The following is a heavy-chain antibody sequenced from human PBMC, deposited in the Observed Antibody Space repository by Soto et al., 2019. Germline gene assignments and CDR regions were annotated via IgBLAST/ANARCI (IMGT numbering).Heavy chain of an antibody. CDR3: AGQTFTIAAASYGRSNWFDP. V-gene: IGHV4-39*01. CDR2: IYFTGNT. Sequence: KHSYTLSLTCTASGGSITSSSHFWGWVRQPPGKGLEWIGTIYFTGNTYYTPSLKSRLTMSIDTSKNEFSLRLNSVTAADTAVYYCAGQTFTIAAASYGRSNWFDPWGPGTLVTVSS. CDR1: GGSITSSSHF. D-gene: IGHD6-25*01. J-gene: IGHJ5*02.